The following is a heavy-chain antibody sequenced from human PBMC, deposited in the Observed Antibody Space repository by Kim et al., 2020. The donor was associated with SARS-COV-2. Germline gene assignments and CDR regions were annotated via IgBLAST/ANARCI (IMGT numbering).Heavy chain of an antibody. V-gene: IGHV4-31*03. CDR3: ARNARRYFGSVDSFNV. CDR2: IFYSGST. CDR1: GDSITSVGFY. Sequence: SETLSLTCTVSGDSITSVGFYWSWLRQYPGKGPEWIGYIFYSGSTSYTPSLKSRIAISRETSKNQFSLRLISVTAADTATYYCARNARRYFGSVDSFNVWGQGTLVTVSS. J-gene: IGHJ3*01. D-gene: IGHD1-1*01.